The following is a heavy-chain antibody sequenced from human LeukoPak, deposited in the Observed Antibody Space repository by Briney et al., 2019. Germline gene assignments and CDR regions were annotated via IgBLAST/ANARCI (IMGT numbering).Heavy chain of an antibody. V-gene: IGHV4-59*12. CDR2: IYYSGST. J-gene: IGHJ4*02. CDR3: ARVGPGYYYGSGSYYNGRYFDY. CDR1: GGSISSYY. Sequence: SETLSLTCTVSGGSISSYYWSWIRQPPGKGLEWIGYIYYSGSTNYNPSLKSRVTISVDTSKDQFSLKLSSVTAADTAVYYCARVGPGYYYGSGSYYNGRYFDYWGQGTLVTVSS. D-gene: IGHD3-10*01.